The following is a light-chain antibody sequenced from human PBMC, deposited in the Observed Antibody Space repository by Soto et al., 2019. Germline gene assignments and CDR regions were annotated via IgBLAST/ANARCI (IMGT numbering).Light chain of an antibody. CDR2: AAS. J-gene: IGKJ3*01. Sequence: DIQMTQSPSSLSASVGDRVTITCRASQDIRSDLGWFQQKPGKAPKRLMYAASTLESGVPSRFSGSRSGTEFTLTISSLQPEDFATYDCLQHNSYPFTFGPGTKVDI. CDR3: LQHNSYPFT. V-gene: IGKV1-17*01. CDR1: QDIRSD.